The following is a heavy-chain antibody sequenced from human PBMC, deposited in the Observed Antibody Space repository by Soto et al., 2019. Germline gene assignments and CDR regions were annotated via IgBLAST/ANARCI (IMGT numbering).Heavy chain of an antibody. CDR2: INSNHGKR. CDR3: SIYCGDECESGGH. Sequence: QIQLVQSGLEVKKPGASVIVSCQTSGYTFTRYGINWVRQAPGQGLEWMGWINSNHGKRNYAEKFQGRITMTTSTSTRTGDRELRGLKSDDTAVYYCSIYCGDECESGGHWGQGTLVTVSS. J-gene: IGHJ4*02. V-gene: IGHV1-18*04. D-gene: IGHD2-21*01. CDR1: GYTFTRYG.